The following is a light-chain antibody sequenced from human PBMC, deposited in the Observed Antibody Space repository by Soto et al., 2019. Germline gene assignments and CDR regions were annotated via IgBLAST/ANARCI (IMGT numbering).Light chain of an antibody. CDR1: QSVSSN. Sequence: EIVLTQSPGTLSLSPGEGATLSCWASQSVSSNLAWYQQKPGQAPRLLIFGASSRATGIPDRFSGSGSGTDFTLTISRLEPEDFAVYYCQQFGTSPLTFGGGTKVEIK. J-gene: IGKJ4*01. CDR2: GAS. CDR3: QQFGTSPLT. V-gene: IGKV3-20*01.